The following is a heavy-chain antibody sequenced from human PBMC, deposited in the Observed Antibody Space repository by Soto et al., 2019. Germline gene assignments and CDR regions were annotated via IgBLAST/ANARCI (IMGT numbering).Heavy chain of an antibody. Sequence: GGSLRLSCAASGFAFSSYSMNWVRQAPGKGLEWVSYISSTSSTIYYADSVKGRFTISRDNAKNSLYLQMNSLRTEDTAVYYCARSSSSHFFDWFDPWGKGTLVTVSS. CDR2: ISSTSSTI. CDR1: GFAFSSYS. D-gene: IGHD2-15*01. CDR3: ARSSSSHFFDWFDP. V-gene: IGHV3-48*01. J-gene: IGHJ5*02.